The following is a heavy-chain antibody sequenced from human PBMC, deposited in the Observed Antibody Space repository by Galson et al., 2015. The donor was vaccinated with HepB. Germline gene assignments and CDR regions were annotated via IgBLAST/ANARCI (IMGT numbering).Heavy chain of an antibody. V-gene: IGHV1-69*06. CDR2: IIPIFDTA. Sequence: SVKVSCKASGGTFSSYAISWVRQAPGQGLEWMGGIIPIFDTANYAQKFQGRVTITADKSTSTAYMELSSLRSEDTAVYYCARVYASSGYFFDYWGQGTLVTVSS. CDR1: GGTFSSYA. CDR3: ARVYASSGYFFDY. D-gene: IGHD3-22*01. J-gene: IGHJ4*02.